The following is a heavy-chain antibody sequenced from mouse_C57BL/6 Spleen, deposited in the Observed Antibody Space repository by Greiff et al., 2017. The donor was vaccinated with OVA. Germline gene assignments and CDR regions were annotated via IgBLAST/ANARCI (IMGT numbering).Heavy chain of an antibody. CDR3: ARGGFDY. V-gene: IGHV1-69*01. J-gene: IGHJ2*01. CDR1: GYTFTSYW. CDR2: IDPSDSYT. Sequence: VKLQQPGAELVMPGASVKLSCKASGYTFTSYWMHWVMQRPGQGLEWIGEIDPSDSYTNYNQKFKGKSTLTVDKSSSTAYMQLSSLTSEDSAVYYCARGGFDYWGQGTTLTVSS.